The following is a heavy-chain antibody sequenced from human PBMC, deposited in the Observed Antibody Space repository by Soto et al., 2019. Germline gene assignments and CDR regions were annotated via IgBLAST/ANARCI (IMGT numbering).Heavy chain of an antibody. V-gene: IGHV3-7*01. CDR2: ISPDGIHE. D-gene: IGHD2-2*01. CDR1: GFTFSSYW. J-gene: IGHJ4*02. CDR3: ATKVVIAGIGFVDY. Sequence: PGGSLRLSCAASGFTFSSYWMSWVRQAPGKGLEWVANISPDGIHEYYPDSVKGRFTISRDNAENALYLQMNSLRAEDAAVYYCATKVVIAGIGFVDYWGQGTLVTVSS.